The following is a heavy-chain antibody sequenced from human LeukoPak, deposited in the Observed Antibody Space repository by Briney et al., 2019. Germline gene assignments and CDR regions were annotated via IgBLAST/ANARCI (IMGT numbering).Heavy chain of an antibody. CDR2: INHSGST. J-gene: IGHJ4*02. CDR1: GGSFSGYY. V-gene: IGHV4-34*01. CDR3: ARSIAAAGSDL. Sequence: SETLSLTCAVYGGSFSGYYRSWIRQPPGKGLEWIGEINHSGSTNYNPSLKSRVTISVDTSKNQFSLKLSSVTAADTAVYYCARSIAAAGSDLWGQGTLVTVSS. D-gene: IGHD6-13*01.